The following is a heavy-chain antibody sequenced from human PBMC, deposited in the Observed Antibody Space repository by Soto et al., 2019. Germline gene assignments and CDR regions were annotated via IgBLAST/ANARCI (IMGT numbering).Heavy chain of an antibody. CDR1: GFTFRSFT. V-gene: IGHV3-21*02. Sequence: EVQLVESGGGLVKPGGSLRLSCAASGFTFRSFTMNWVRQAPGKGLEWVSTISSNSAYIYYTDALRGRFTTSRDNAKNSLHLQMNSLRAEDTAVYYSTRDASRDSSARGWFDPWGPGTLVTVSS. J-gene: IGHJ5*02. CDR2: ISSNSAYI. CDR3: TRDASRDSSARGWFDP. D-gene: IGHD6-13*01.